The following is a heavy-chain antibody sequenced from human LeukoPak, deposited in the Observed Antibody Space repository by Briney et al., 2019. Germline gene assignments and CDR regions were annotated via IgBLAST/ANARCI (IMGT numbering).Heavy chain of an antibody. Sequence: ASVKVSCKASGGTFSSYAISWVRQAPGQGLEWMGGIIPIFGTANYAQKFQGRVTITTDESTSTAYMELSSLGSEDTAVYYSARGVAAAGTSFDYWGQGTLVTVSS. D-gene: IGHD6-13*01. CDR2: IIPIFGTA. CDR1: GGTFSSYA. J-gene: IGHJ4*02. CDR3: ARGVAAAGTSFDY. V-gene: IGHV1-69*05.